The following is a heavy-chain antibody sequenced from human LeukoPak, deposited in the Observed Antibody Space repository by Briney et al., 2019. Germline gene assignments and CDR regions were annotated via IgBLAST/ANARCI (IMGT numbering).Heavy chain of an antibody. V-gene: IGHV3-23*01. CDR3: AKHRIVVVTAQDY. D-gene: IGHD2-21*02. CDR2: ISDDSVST. Sequence: PGGSLRLSCAASGFTFSSYAMSWFRQAPGKGPEWVSTISDDSVSTYYADSVKGRFTISRDNSKNTLYLRMNSLRAEDTAVYYCAKHRIVVVTAQDYWGQGTQVTVSS. CDR1: GFTFSSYA. J-gene: IGHJ4*02.